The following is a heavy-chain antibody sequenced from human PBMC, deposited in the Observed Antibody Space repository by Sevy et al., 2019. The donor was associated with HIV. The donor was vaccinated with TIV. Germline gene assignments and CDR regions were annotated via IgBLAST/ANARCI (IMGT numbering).Heavy chain of an antibody. D-gene: IGHD6-25*01. V-gene: IGHV4-34*01. CDR1: GGSFSGYY. CDR2: INHSGST. Sequence: SETLSLTCAVYGGSFSGYYWSWIRQPPGKGLEWIGEINHSGSTNYNPSLKSRVTISVDTSKNKSSLKLSSVTAADTAVYYCARGDSTPRRRKFDYWGQGTLVTVSS. J-gene: IGHJ4*02. CDR3: ARGDSTPRRRKFDY.